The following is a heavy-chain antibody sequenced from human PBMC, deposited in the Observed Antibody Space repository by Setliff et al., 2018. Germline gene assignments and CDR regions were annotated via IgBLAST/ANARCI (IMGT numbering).Heavy chain of an antibody. CDR2: IYIGGSA. D-gene: IGHD3-22*01. CDR3: ARYDSSGYSENYYFDY. Sequence: SETLSLTCTVSGGSISSYYWSWIRQPAGKGLEWIGHIYIGGSANYNPSLKSRVTMSIDTSKNQFSLMLYSVTAADTAIYYCARYDSSGYSENYYFDYWGQGTRVTVSS. V-gene: IGHV4-4*07. J-gene: IGHJ4*02. CDR1: GGSISSYY.